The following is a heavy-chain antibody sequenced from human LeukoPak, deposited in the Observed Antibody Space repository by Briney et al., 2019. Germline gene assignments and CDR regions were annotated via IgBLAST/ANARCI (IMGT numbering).Heavy chain of an antibody. Sequence: AGGSLRLSCAASGFTFSSYSMNWVRQTPGKGLEWVSHISSSGSTIYYADSVKGRFTISRDNAKNSLYLQMNSLRAEDTAVYYCARGFLQFDPWGQGTLVTVSS. CDR2: ISSSGSTI. V-gene: IGHV3-48*04. J-gene: IGHJ5*02. CDR1: GFTFSSYS. CDR3: ARGFLQFDP. D-gene: IGHD3-10*01.